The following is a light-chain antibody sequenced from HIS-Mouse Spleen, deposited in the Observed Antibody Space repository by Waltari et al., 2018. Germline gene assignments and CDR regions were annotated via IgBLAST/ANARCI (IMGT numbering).Light chain of an antibody. V-gene: IGKV1-9*01. CDR3: QQLNSYPPT. J-gene: IGKJ1*01. CDR1: QGISSY. CDR2: AAS. Sequence: DIQLTQSPSFLSASVGDRVTITCRASQGISSYVAWYQQKPGKAPKLLIYAASTLQSGVPSRFSGIGSGTEFTLTISSLQPEDFATYYCQQLNSYPPTFGQGTTVEIK.